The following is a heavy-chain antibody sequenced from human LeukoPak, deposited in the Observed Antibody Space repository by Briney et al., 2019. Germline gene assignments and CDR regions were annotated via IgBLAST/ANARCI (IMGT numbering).Heavy chain of an antibody. V-gene: IGHV4-39*01. J-gene: IGHJ4*02. CDR2: FHYSGSN. D-gene: IGHD3-16*01. Sequence: SETLSLTCTVSGSSISSTYYYWGWIRQPPGKGLEWIGNFHYSGSNSYNPSLKSRVTISVDTSKNQFSLRLSSVTAADTAVYYCARQVTFGYAYAYYFDYWGQGTLVTVSS. CDR3: ARQVTFGYAYAYYFDY. CDR1: GSSISSTYYY.